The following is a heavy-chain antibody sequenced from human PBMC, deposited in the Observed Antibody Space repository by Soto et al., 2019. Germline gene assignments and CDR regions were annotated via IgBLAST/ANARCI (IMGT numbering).Heavy chain of an antibody. Sequence: GGSLRLSCAASGFPFRNYGMHLVRQAPGKGLECVSVMSDDGNNKYSAPSVEGRFIISRDKSKNTLYLQMNSLRPEDTAVYYCAKGGGFSFGTNDAFDIWGQGTMVTVSS. D-gene: IGHD3-3*01. V-gene: IGHV3-30*18. CDR2: MSDDGNNK. CDR1: GFPFRNYG. J-gene: IGHJ3*02. CDR3: AKGGGFSFGTNDAFDI.